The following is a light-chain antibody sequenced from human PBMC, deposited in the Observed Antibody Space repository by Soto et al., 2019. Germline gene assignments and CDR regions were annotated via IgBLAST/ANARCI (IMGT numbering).Light chain of an antibody. J-gene: IGLJ2*01. CDR1: RSDIGRYNY. V-gene: IGLV2-14*01. Sequence: QSALTQPASVSGSPGQSITISCTGTRSDIGRYNYVSWYQQHPGKAPKLMIYEVSNRPSGVSNRFSGSKSGNTASLTISGLQAEDETDYYCSSYTTSSTLWIFGGGTKVTVL. CDR3: SSYTTSSTLWI. CDR2: EVS.